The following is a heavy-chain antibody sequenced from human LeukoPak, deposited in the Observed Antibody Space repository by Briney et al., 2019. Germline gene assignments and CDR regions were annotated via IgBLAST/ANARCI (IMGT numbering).Heavy chain of an antibody. CDR3: ARRDYDFDH. J-gene: IGHJ4*02. D-gene: IGHD3-16*01. CDR1: GFTFSSYE. V-gene: IGHV3-48*03. Sequence: PGGSLRLSCAASGFTFSSYEMNWVRQAPGKGLEWVSYISSSGSTIYYADSVKGRFTISRDNAKNSLYLQMNSLRAEDTAVYYCARRDYDFDHWGQGTLVTVSS. CDR2: ISSSGSTI.